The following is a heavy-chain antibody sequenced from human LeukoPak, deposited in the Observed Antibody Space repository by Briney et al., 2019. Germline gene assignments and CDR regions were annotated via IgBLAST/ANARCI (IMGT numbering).Heavy chain of an antibody. Sequence: TLGESLQISCKGSGYSFTSYWIGWVRQLPGKGLEWMGIIYPGDSDTIYSPSFQGQVTISADKSISTAYLQWSSLKASDTAMYYCAKISKIAAAGTGWFDPWGQGTLVTVSS. CDR3: AKISKIAAAGTGWFDP. D-gene: IGHD6-13*01. CDR1: GYSFTSYW. CDR2: IYPGDSDT. J-gene: IGHJ5*02. V-gene: IGHV5-51*01.